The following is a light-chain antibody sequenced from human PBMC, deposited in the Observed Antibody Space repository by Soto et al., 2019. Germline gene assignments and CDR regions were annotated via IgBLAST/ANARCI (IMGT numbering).Light chain of an antibody. CDR1: TSDFGTKKF. V-gene: IGLV2-14*02. Sequence: QSALTQPASVSGSPGQSITISCIETTSDFGTKKFFSWYQQQPGKAPKLIIYEGTKRPSGVSSRFSGSKSGNTASLTISGLQAEDEAYYYCSSYTTSTSFILFGGGTKVTAL. J-gene: IGLJ2*01. CDR2: EGT. CDR3: SSYTTSTSFIL.